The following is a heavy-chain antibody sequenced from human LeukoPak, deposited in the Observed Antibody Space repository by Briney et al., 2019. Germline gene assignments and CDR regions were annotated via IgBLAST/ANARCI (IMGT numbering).Heavy chain of an antibody. D-gene: IGHD2-2*01. CDR1: GFTFSSYW. CDR2: IKQDGSEK. J-gene: IGHJ3*02. CDR3: EAYRREGYCSSTSCYWDAFDI. V-gene: IGHV3-7*01. Sequence: GGSLRLSCAASGFTFSSYWMSWVRQAPGKGLEWVANIKQDGSEKYYVDSVKGRFTISRDNAKNSLYLQMNSLRAEDTAVYYCEAYRREGYCSSTSCYWDAFDIWGQGTMVTVSS.